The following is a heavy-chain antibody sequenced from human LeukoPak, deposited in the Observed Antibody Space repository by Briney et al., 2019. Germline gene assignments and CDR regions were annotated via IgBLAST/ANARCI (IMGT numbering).Heavy chain of an antibody. CDR2: MNPNSGNT. Sequence: ASVKVSCKASGYTFTSYDINWVRQATGQGLEWMGWMNPNSGNTGYAQKFQGRVTMTRNTSISTAYMELSSLRSEDTAVYYCARSAASTVVVPAAINWFDPWGQGTLVTVSS. J-gene: IGHJ5*02. V-gene: IGHV1-8*01. CDR1: GYTFTSYD. D-gene: IGHD2-2*01. CDR3: ARSAASTVVVPAAINWFDP.